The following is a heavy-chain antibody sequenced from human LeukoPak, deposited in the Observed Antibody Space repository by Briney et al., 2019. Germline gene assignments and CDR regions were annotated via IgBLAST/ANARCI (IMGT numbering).Heavy chain of an antibody. J-gene: IGHJ4*02. D-gene: IGHD6-19*01. V-gene: IGHV3-74*01. CDR1: GFTFRSYW. CDR3: AGGAIAVAVTTFDY. Sequence: GGSLRLSCAVSGFTFRSYWMHWVRQVPGKGLVWVSRINSDGSSTSYADSVKGRFTISRDSAKNTLYLQMTSLRAEDTAVYYCAGGAIAVAVTTFDYWGQGTLVTVSS. CDR2: INSDGSST.